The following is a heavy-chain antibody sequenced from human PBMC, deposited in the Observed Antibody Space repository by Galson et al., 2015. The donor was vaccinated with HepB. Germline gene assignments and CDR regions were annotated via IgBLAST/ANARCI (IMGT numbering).Heavy chain of an antibody. V-gene: IGHV3-48*03. J-gene: IGHJ4*02. CDR2: ISSGGTAM. D-gene: IGHD3-10*01. Sequence: SLRLSCAASGFTFSSYEMNWVRQAPGKGLEWVSYISSGGTAMYYSDSVKGRFTISRDNAKSSLYLQMNSLRAEDTAIYYCARDHRGFGTNDYWGQGTLVTVSS. CDR3: ARDHRGFGTNDY. CDR1: GFTFSSYE.